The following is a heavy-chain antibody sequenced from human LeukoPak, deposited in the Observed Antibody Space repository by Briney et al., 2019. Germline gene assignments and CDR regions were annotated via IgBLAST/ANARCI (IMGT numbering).Heavy chain of an antibody. D-gene: IGHD6-19*01. CDR2: ISWNSGTI. J-gene: IGHJ4*02. CDR3: AKDNRRHYTSGPNPDSLH. CDR1: GFIFNNYA. Sequence: GGSLRLSCAGSGFIFNNYAMHWVRQPPGMGLEWVSGISWNSGTIDYADSVRGRFTISRDNAKNSLYLQMDSLRVEDTAFYYCAKDNRRHYTSGPNPDSLHWGQGALVTVSS. V-gene: IGHV3-9*01.